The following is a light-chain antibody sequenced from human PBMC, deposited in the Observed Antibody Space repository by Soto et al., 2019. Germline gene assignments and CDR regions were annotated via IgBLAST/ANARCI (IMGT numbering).Light chain of an antibody. J-gene: IGKJ1*01. Sequence: DIQLTQSPSSLSASVGDRVTISCRASQNIYTYVNWYQLKPGKAPKLMIYKASSLKSGVPSRFSGSGSGTEFTLTIRSLQTDDSATYYCQQYHSFPVTFGQGTKV. CDR1: QNIYTY. CDR3: QQYHSFPVT. CDR2: KAS. V-gene: IGKV1-5*03.